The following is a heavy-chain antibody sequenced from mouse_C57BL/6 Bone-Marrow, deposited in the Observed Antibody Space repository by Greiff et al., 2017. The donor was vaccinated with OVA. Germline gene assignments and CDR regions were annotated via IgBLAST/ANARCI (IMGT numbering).Heavy chain of an antibody. V-gene: IGHV1-64*01. CDR1: GYTFTSYW. CDR2: IHPNSGST. Sequence: QVQLQQPGAELVKPGASVKLCCKASGYTFTSYWMHWVKQRPGQGLEWIGMIHPNSGSTNYNEKFKSKATLTVDKSSSTAYMQLSSLTSEDSAVYYCARIYYGSSSLWYFDVWGTGTTVTVSS. J-gene: IGHJ1*03. CDR3: ARIYYGSSSLWYFDV. D-gene: IGHD1-1*01.